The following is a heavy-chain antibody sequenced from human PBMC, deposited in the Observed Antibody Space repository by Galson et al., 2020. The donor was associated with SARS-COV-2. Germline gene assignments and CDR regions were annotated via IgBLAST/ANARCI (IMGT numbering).Heavy chain of an antibody. V-gene: IGHV4-59*08. CDR3: ARGDFSYFDY. Sequence: ASETLSLTCTVSGGPISSYHWSWIRQPPGKGLEWIAYIYYTGTIKYNPSLKSRVTMSLDTSKNQFSLNLSSVTAADTAVYYCARGDFSYFDYCGQGILVTVSS. CDR2: IYYTGTI. J-gene: IGHJ4*02. CDR1: GGPISSYH.